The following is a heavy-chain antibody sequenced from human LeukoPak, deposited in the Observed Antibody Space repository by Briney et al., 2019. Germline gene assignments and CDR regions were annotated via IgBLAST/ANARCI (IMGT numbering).Heavy chain of an antibody. CDR3: ARSIGLVIELAIDAFDI. J-gene: IGHJ3*02. CDR2: INHSGST. D-gene: IGHD3/OR15-3a*01. V-gene: IGHV4-34*01. Sequence: SETLSLTCAVYGGSFSGYYWSWIRQPPGKGLEWIGEINHSGSTNYNPSLKSRVTISVDTSKNQFSLKLSSVTAADTAVYYCARSIGLVIELAIDAFDIWGQGTMVTVSS. CDR1: GGSFSGYY.